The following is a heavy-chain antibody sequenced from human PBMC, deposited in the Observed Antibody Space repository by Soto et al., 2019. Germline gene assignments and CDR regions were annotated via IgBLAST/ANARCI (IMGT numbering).Heavy chain of an antibody. Sequence: GGSLRLSCAASGFTVSSNYMSWVRQAPGKGLEWVSVIYSGGSTYYADSVKGRFTISRDNSKNTLYLQMNSLRAEDTAVYYCARDRFAMVRAVTCYYYGMDVCARESTGAGSS. CDR1: GFTVSSNY. J-gene: IGHJ6*02. CDR3: ARDRFAMVRAVTCYYYGMDV. D-gene: IGHD3-10*01. CDR2: IYSGGST. V-gene: IGHV3-53*01.